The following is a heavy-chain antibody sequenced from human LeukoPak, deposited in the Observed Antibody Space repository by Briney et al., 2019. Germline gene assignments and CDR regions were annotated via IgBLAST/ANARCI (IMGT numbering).Heavy chain of an antibody. CDR3: ASTQYYYYYMDV. CDR2: IYTSGST. CDR1: GGSISYYY. V-gene: IGHV4-4*07. J-gene: IGHJ6*03. Sequence: SETLSLTCTVSGGSISYYYWSWIRQPAGKGLEWIGRIYTSGSTNYNPSLKSRVTISVDTSKNQFSLKLSSVTAADTAVYYCASTQYYYYYMDVWGKGTTVTISS.